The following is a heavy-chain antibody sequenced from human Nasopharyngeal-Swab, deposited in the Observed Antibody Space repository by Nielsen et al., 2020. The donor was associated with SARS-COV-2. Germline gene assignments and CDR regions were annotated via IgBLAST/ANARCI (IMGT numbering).Heavy chain of an antibody. V-gene: IGHV3-30-3*01. CDR3: ARDLSYYDSSGYPGDY. CDR2: ISYDGSNK. J-gene: IGHJ4*02. Sequence: VRQAPGKGLEWVAVISYDGSNKCYADSVKGRFTISRDNSKNTLYLQMNSLRAEDTAVYYCARDLSYYDSSGYPGDYWGQGTLVTVSS. D-gene: IGHD3-22*01.